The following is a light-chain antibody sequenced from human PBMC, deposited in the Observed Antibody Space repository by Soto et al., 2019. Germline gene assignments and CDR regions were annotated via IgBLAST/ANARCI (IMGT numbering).Light chain of an antibody. J-gene: IGKJ1*01. CDR2: GAS. V-gene: IGKV3-15*01. Sequence: EILITQSPATLSVSPGERATLSCRASQSVSSNLAWYQQKPGQAPRLIMYGASTRANGIPARFSGSGSGTEFTLTLSSLQSEDFAVYYCQHYNNWHAWTFGQGTKVDI. CDR3: QHYNNWHAWT. CDR1: QSVSSN.